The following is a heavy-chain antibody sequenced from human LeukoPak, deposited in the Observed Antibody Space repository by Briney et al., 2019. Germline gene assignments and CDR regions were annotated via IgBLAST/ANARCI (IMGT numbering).Heavy chain of an antibody. D-gene: IGHD2-2*01. V-gene: IGHV4-4*07. CDR3: ARESIVVLPTADRSYYFDY. J-gene: IGHJ4*02. CDR2: VYTSGRN. CDR1: GVSINSYY. Sequence: AETLSLTCTVSGVSINSYYWRWIRQSAGKGLEWIGRVYTSGRNNNNPPLKSRVNLSVDTSKNQFSLTLTSVTAADTAVYYCARESIVVLPTADRSYYFDYWGQGTLVTVSS.